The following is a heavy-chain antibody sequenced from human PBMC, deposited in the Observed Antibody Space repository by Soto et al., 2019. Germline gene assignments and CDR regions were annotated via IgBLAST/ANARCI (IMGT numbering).Heavy chain of an antibody. J-gene: IGHJ5*02. V-gene: IGHV3-23*01. Sequence: GGSLRLSCAASGFTFSSYAMSWVRQAPGKRLEWVSSISGSGGDTSYADSVRGRFTISRDTSKNTLYLQMNSLRAEDTAVYYCAKDQVYGANSGNWFDPWGQGTLVTVSS. CDR2: ISGSGGDT. CDR1: GFTFSSYA. CDR3: AKDQVYGANSGNWFDP. D-gene: IGHD4-17*01.